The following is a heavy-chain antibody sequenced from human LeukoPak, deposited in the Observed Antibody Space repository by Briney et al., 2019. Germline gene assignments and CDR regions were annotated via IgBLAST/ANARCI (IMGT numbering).Heavy chain of an antibody. CDR3: ARGIFENYDILTGYYRGPGLERYRFDY. CDR2: FKSKTDGGTT. J-gene: IGHJ4*02. D-gene: IGHD3-9*01. CDR1: GFTFSKAW. Sequence: GGSLRLSCAASGFTFSKAWMSWVRQAPGKGLEWVGRFKSKTDGGTTDYAAPVKGRFIVSRDDSKNTLYLQMNSLRAEDTAVYYCARGIFENYDILTGYYRGPGLERYRFDYWGQGTLVTVSS. V-gene: IGHV3-15*01.